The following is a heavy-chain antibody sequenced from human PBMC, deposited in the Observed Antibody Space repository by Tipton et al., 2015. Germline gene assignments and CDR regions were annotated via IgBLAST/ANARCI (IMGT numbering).Heavy chain of an antibody. J-gene: IGHJ4*02. V-gene: IGHV4-39*01. CDR2: IYYSGTT. Sequence: TLSLTCTVSGDSISSSSYFWGWIRQPPGKGLEWIGSIYYSGTTYYNPSLKSRVTISVDTSKNQFSLRLSSVTAADTAVYYCACQDYDLLSRDYPAIDYWGQGTLVTVSS. CDR3: ACQDYDLLSRDYPAIDY. D-gene: IGHD3-3*01. CDR1: GDSISSSSYF.